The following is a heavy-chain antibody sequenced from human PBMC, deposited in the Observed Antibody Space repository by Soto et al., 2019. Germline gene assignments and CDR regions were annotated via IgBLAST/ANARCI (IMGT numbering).Heavy chain of an antibody. V-gene: IGHV1-69*13. CDR3: ARDREYYDILTGSPHQYYYGMDV. CDR1: GGTFSSYA. Sequence: ASVKVSCKASGGTFSSYAVSWVRQAPGQGLEWMGGIIPIFGTANYAQKFQGRVTITADESTSTAYMELSSLRSEDTAVYYCARDREYYDILTGSPHQYYYGMDVWGQGTTVTSP. CDR2: IIPIFGTA. J-gene: IGHJ6*02. D-gene: IGHD3-9*01.